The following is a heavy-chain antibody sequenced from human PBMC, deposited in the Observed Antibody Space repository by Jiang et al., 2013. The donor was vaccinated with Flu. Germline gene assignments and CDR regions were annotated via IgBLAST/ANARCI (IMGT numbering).Heavy chain of an antibody. J-gene: IGHJ4*02. V-gene: IGHV1-2*02. CDR2: STVTVVSP. Sequence: GAEVKKPGASVKVSCKASGYTFTGYFDALGAPRPLDKGLSGWEGSTVTVVSPDYAQKFQGRVTMTRDTSISTVYMELSSLKSDDTAVYYCARDGSMIAMVYFDYWGQGTLVTVSS. CDR3: ARDGSMIAMVYFDY. D-gene: IGHD3-22*01. CDR1: GYTFTGYF.